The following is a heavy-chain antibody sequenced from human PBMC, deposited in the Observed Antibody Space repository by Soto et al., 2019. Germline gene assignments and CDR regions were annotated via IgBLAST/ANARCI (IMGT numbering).Heavy chain of an antibody. V-gene: IGHV3-30*03. CDR2: ITHDGSTK. J-gene: IGHJ4*02. Sequence: QVQLVESGGGVVQPGTSLRLSCAASGFTFSNLAMHWVRQAPGKGLEWVALITHDGSTKYYSDSVKGRFTIYRDISKSTLYVQMNSLRAEDTAVYYCASSKVAMIEGADYWGQGTLVTASS. CDR3: ASSKVAMIEGADY. D-gene: IGHD3-22*01. CDR1: GFTFSNLA.